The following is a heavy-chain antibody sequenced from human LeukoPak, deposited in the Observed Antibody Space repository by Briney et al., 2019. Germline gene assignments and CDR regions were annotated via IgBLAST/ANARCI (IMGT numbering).Heavy chain of an antibody. Sequence: MGWINPYSGETMYSQKFQGSVTMSRDTSITTANMELSRLTSDDTAVYYCARGTMNLDYWGQRTLVSVSS. J-gene: IGHJ4*02. CDR3: ARGTMNLDY. CDR2: INPYSGET. V-gene: IGHV1-2*02. D-gene: IGHD3-22*01.